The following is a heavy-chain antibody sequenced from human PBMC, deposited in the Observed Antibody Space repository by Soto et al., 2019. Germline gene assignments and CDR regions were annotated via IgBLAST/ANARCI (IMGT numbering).Heavy chain of an antibody. V-gene: IGHV3-48*02. Sequence: PGGSLRLSCAASGFTFSISSMNWVRQAPGKGLEWVSYISSSSTTIYYADSVKGRFIISRDNAKNSLYLQMNSLRDEDTAVYYCARGRELLHWGQGTLVTVSS. D-gene: IGHD1-26*01. CDR3: ARGRELLH. J-gene: IGHJ4*02. CDR2: ISSSSTTI. CDR1: GFTFSISS.